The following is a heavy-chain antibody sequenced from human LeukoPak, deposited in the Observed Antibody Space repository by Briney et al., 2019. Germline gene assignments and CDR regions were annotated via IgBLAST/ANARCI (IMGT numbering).Heavy chain of an antibody. J-gene: IGHJ6*04. CDR2: ISSSGSTI. V-gene: IGHV3-48*04. CDR1: GFTFSSYS. D-gene: IGHD3-10*02. Sequence: GGSLRLSCAASGFTFSSYSTNWVRHAPGEGLEWVSYISSSGSTIYYADSVKGRFTICRDNAKNSLYLQMNSLRAEDTAVYYCAELGITMIGCVWGKGTTVTISS. CDR3: AELGITMIGCV.